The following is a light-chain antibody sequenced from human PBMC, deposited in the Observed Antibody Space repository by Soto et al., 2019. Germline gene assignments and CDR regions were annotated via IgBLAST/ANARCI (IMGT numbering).Light chain of an antibody. V-gene: IGLV4-60*02. J-gene: IGLJ3*02. CDR1: STRVSYI. CDR3: ETWANNIWV. CDR2: LEGTGKY. Sequence: QLVLTQSSSASASLGSSVKLTCTLSSTRVSYIIAWQQQQPGKAPRYLMKLEGTGKYNKGSGVSDRFSGSSSGADRYLTISDLQFEDEADYYCETWANNIWVFGGGTKLTVL.